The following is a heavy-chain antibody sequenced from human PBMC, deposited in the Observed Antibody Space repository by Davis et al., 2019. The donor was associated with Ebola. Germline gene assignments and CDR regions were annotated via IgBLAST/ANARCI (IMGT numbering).Heavy chain of an antibody. V-gene: IGHV1-18*01. Sequence: AASVKVSCKASGYTFSNYGTSWVRQAPGLGLEWMGRISAYDGSTNYAQKLQGRVTVTTDTSATTAYMEVRGLTSDDTAVYFCARSQSTSWYGLFDYWGQGTLVTVSS. CDR3: ARSQSTSWYGLFDY. J-gene: IGHJ4*02. CDR1: GYTFSNYG. CDR2: ISAYDGST. D-gene: IGHD6-13*01.